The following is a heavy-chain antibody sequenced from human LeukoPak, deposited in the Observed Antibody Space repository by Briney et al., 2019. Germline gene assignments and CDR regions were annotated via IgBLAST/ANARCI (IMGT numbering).Heavy chain of an antibody. J-gene: IGHJ4*02. D-gene: IGHD1-1*01. CDR2: INPNSGGT. V-gene: IGHV1-2*02. CDR3: ARSTGTTSSFDY. Sequence: ASVKVSCKASGYGLSSYGISWVRQAPGQGLEWMGWINPNSGGTNYAQKFQGRVTMTRDTSISTAYMELSRLRSDDTAVYYCARSTGTTSSFDYWGQGTLVTVSS. CDR1: GYGLSSYG.